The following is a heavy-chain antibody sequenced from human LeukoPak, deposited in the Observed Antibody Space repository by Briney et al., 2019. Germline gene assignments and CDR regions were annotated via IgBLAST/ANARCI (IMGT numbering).Heavy chain of an antibody. CDR2: INPYSGGA. CDR1: GYTFTDYY. V-gene: IGHV1-2*02. D-gene: IGHD3-10*01. Sequence: GASVKVSCKASGYTFTDYYIHWVRQAPGQGLEWMGWINPYSGGANSTQKFQGRVTMTRDTSISTAYMELSRLRSDDTAVYYCARDTWFGEFTFDYWGQGTLVTVSS. CDR3: ARDTWFGEFTFDY. J-gene: IGHJ4*02.